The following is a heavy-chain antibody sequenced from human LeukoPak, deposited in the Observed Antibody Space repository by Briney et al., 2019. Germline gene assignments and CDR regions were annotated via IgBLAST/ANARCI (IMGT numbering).Heavy chain of an antibody. CDR1: GYTFTSYG. CDR3: ARDFEVMVRGVNDAFDI. D-gene: IGHD3-10*01. Sequence: GASVKVSCKASGYTFTSYGISWVRQATGQGLEWMGWMNPNSGNTGYAQKFQGRVTITRNTSISTAYMELSSLRSEDTAVYYCARDFEVMVRGVNDAFDIWGQGTMVTVSS. CDR2: MNPNSGNT. J-gene: IGHJ3*02. V-gene: IGHV1-8*03.